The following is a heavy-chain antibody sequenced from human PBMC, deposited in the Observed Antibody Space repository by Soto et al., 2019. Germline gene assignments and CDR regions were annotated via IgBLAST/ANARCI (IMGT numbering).Heavy chain of an antibody. D-gene: IGHD3-9*01. CDR3: AKDAATYYDILTGPRYNWFDP. J-gene: IGHJ5*02. CDR2: IYYSGST. CDR1: VGSISSYY. V-gene: IGHV4-59*12. Sequence: SETLSLTCTVSVGSISSYYWSWIRQPPGKGLEWIGYIYYSGSTNYSPSLKSRVTISVDTSKNQFSLRLSSVTAADTAVYYCAKDAATYYDILTGPRYNWFDPWGQGTLVTV.